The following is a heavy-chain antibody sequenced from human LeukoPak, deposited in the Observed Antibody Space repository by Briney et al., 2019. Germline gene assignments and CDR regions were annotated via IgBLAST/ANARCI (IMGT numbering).Heavy chain of an antibody. J-gene: IGHJ4*02. CDR1: GGTFSSYA. D-gene: IGHD6-13*01. CDR3: ARNLRSSWYVYYFDY. CDR2: IIPIFGTA. V-gene: IGHV1-69*05. Sequence: ASVKVSCKASGGTFSSYAISWVRQAPGQGLEWMGGIIPIFGTANYAQKFQGSVTITTDESTSTAYMELSSLRSEDTAVYYCARNLRSSWYVYYFDYWGQGTLVTVSS.